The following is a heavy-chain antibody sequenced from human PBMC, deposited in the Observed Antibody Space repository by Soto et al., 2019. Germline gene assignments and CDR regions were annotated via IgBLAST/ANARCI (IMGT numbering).Heavy chain of an antibody. Sequence: SETLSLTGTVSGGSISSYYWSWIRQPPGKGLEWIGYIYYSGSTNYNPSLKSRVTISVDTSKNQFSLKLSSVTAADTAVYYCARGTYYDFWSGYYSPASHYYYYYYMDVWGKGTTVTVSS. CDR1: GGSISSYY. CDR2: IYYSGST. J-gene: IGHJ6*03. D-gene: IGHD3-3*01. V-gene: IGHV4-59*01. CDR3: ARGTYYDFWSGYYSPASHYYYYYYMDV.